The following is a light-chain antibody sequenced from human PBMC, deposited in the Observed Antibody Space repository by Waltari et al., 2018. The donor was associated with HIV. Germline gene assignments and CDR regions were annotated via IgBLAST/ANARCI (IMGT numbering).Light chain of an antibody. Sequence: QSALTQPASVSGSPGQSITISCTGTSSDVGGYNYVSWYQQHPGKAPKLLSYDVSNRPSGVSIRCSGSKSGDTASLTISGLQAEDEADYYCSSYTSSSTVVFGGGTKLTVL. CDR2: DVS. CDR1: SSDVGGYNY. CDR3: SSYTSSSTVV. J-gene: IGLJ2*01. V-gene: IGLV2-14*01.